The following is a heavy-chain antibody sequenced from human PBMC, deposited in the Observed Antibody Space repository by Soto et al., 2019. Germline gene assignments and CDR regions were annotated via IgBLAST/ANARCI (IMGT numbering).Heavy chain of an antibody. CDR3: AIFQYYDILPGYYPRVDYYGMDV. CDR1: GYTFTGYY. CDR2: INPNSGGT. Sequence: ASVKVSCKASGYTFTGYYMHWVRQAPGQGLEWMGWINPNSGGTNYAQKFQGRVTMTRDTSISTAYMELSRLRSDDTAVYYCAIFQYYDILPGYYPRVDYYGMDVWGQGTRVTVSS. J-gene: IGHJ6*02. D-gene: IGHD3-9*01. V-gene: IGHV1-2*02.